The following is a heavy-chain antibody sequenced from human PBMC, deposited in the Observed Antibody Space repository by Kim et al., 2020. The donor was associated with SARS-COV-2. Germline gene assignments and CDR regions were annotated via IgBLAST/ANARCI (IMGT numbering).Heavy chain of an antibody. V-gene: IGHV3-66*01. D-gene: IGHD2-15*01. CDR3: ARVDCSGGSCYYYYGMDV. J-gene: IGHJ6*02. Sequence: GRFTISRDNSKNTLYLQMNSLRAEDTAVYYCARVDCSGGSCYYYYGMDVWGQGTTVTVSS.